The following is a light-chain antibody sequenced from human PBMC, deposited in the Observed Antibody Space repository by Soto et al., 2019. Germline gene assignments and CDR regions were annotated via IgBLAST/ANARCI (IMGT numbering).Light chain of an antibody. CDR1: QSVSSN. CDR3: QQYGDMWT. V-gene: IGKV3-20*01. CDR2: GAS. Sequence: EIVMTQSPATLSVSPGERATLSCRASQSVSSNLAWYQQTPGQAPRLLIHGASRRATGIPDRFSGSGSGTDFTLTINRLEPEDFAVYFCQQYGDMWTFGQGTKVDIK. J-gene: IGKJ1*01.